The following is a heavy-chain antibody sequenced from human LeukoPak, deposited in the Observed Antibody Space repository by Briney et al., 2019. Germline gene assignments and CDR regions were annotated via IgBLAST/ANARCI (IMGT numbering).Heavy chain of an antibody. J-gene: IGHJ5*02. D-gene: IGHD2-2*01. V-gene: IGHV1-2*02. CDR2: INPNSGGT. Sequence: ASVKVSCKASGYTFTGYYMHWVRQAPGQGLEWMGWINPNSGGTNYAQKFQGRVTMTRDTSISTAYMELSRLRSDDTAVYYCARDAYDIVVVPAAGNRLDPWGQGTLVTVSS. CDR1: GYTFTGYY. CDR3: ARDAYDIVVVPAAGNRLDP.